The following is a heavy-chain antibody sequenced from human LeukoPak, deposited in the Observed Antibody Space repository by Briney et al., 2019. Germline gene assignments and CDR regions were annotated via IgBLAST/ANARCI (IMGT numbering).Heavy chain of an antibody. Sequence: SETPSLTCTVSGGSISSSSYYWGWIRQPPGKGLEWIGSIYYSGSTYYNPSLKSRVTISVDTSKNQFSLKLSSVTAADTAVYYCASQGFLNWFDPWGQGTLVTVSS. CDR3: ASQGFLNWFDP. CDR2: IYYSGST. V-gene: IGHV4-39*05. CDR1: GGSISSSSYY. J-gene: IGHJ5*02. D-gene: IGHD2-15*01.